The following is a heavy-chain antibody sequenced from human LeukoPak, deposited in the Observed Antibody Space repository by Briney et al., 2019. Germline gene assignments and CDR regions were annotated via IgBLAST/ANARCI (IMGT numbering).Heavy chain of an antibody. J-gene: IGHJ5*02. CDR2: IYYSGST. Sequence: SETLSLTCTVSGGSISSSSYYWGWIRQPPGKGLEWIGSIYYSGSTYYNPSLKSRATVSVDTSKNQFSLQLSSVTSADTAVYYCGREWPFESVSGTGWCAPWGQGTLVTVSS. CDR1: GGSISSSSYY. V-gene: IGHV4-39*02. D-gene: IGHD6-19*01. CDR3: GREWPFESVSGTGWCAP.